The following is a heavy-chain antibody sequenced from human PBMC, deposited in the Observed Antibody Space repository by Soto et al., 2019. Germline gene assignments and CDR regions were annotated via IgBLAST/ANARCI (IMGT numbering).Heavy chain of an antibody. D-gene: IGHD3-9*01. CDR1: GGTFSSYA. CDR2: IIPIFGTA. J-gene: IGHJ3*02. Sequence: ASVKVSCKASGGTFSSYAISWVRQAPGQGLEWMGGIIPIFGTANYAQKFQGRVTITADESTSTAYMELSSLRSEDTAVYYCARDLDILTGLKAFDIWGQGTMVTVSS. V-gene: IGHV1-69*13. CDR3: ARDLDILTGLKAFDI.